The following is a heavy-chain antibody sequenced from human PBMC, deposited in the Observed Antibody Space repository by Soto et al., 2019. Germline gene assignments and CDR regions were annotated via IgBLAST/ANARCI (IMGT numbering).Heavy chain of an antibody. Sequence: SRTLSLPCAISGDSVSSNTASWNWIRQSPSRGLEWLGRTYFRSKWYNDYAVSVKSRIIINTDTSNNQFSLQLNSVTPEDTAVYFCAKGDNLGPKTGYAFDPWGQGIMVTVSS. D-gene: IGHD5-12*01. J-gene: IGHJ5*02. CDR3: AKGDNLGPKTGYAFDP. CDR2: TYFRSKWYN. CDR1: GDSVSSNTAS. V-gene: IGHV6-1*01.